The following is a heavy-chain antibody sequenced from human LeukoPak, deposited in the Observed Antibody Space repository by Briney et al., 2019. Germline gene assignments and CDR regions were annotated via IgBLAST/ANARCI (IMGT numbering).Heavy chain of an antibody. CDR3: ARGFTIFGVVNDGFDI. CDR2: IDLDGSST. CDR1: GFNLRSYW. J-gene: IGHJ3*02. D-gene: IGHD3-3*01. V-gene: IGHV3-74*01. Sequence: GGSLRLSCAASGFNLRSYWMSWVRQAPGKGLPWVSRIDLDGSSTTYADSVKGRFTNSRTHDKNTLYQQTNIINAEDTAVYYCARGFTIFGVVNDGFDIWGQGKKVTVSS.